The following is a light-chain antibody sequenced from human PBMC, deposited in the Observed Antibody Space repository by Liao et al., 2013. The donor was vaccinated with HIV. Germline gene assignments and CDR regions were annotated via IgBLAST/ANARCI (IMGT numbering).Light chain of an antibody. CDR2: YDS. CDR3: QVWDSSSDHPRI. V-gene: IGLV3-21*04. Sequence: SYELTQPPSVSVAPGKTASITCGGDNIETKSVQWYQQKPGQAPVLVIYYDSDRPSGIPERFSGSNSGNTATLTISRVEAGDEADYYCQVWDSSSDHPRIFGGGTKLTV. CDR1: NIETKS. J-gene: IGLJ2*01.